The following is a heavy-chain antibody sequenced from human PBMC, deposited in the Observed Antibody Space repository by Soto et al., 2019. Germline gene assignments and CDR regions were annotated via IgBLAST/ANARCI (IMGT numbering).Heavy chain of an antibody. Sequence: SETLSLTCAVYGGSFSGYYWSWIRQPPGKGLEWIGEINHSGSTNYNPSRKSRVTITVDTSKNHFSLKLSSGTAADTAVYYCARAGGNYYFDYWGQGTLVTVSS. CDR1: GGSFSGYY. V-gene: IGHV4-34*01. D-gene: IGHD2-21*02. J-gene: IGHJ4*02. CDR3: ARAGGNYYFDY. CDR2: INHSGST.